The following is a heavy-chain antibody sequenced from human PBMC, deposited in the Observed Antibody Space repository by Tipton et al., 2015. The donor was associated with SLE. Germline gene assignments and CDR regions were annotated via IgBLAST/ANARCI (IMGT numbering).Heavy chain of an antibody. J-gene: IGHJ3*02. CDR2: VYYSGST. Sequence: LRLSCTVSGGSISPHYWSWVRQPPGKGLEWIGYVYYSGSTMHNSSLRSRVTMAVDTSKNQFSLRMSSVTAADTAVYYCARTRDYDFWGHRLPEAFDIWGQGTKVTVSS. CDR1: GGSISPHY. CDR3: ARTRDYDFWGHRLPEAFDI. V-gene: IGHV4-59*08. D-gene: IGHD3-3*01.